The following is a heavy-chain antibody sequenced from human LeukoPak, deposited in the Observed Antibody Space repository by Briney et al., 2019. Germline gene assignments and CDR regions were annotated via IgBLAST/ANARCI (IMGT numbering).Heavy chain of an antibody. CDR3: ARRAGAYSHPYDY. Sequence: GALRLSCAASGFTFSSYGMSWVRQAPGKGLEWVSAISGSGGSTYYADSVKGRFTISRDNSKNTLYLQMNSLRVEDTAVYYCARRAGAYSHPYDYWGQGTLVTVSS. J-gene: IGHJ4*02. CDR1: GFTFSSYG. D-gene: IGHD4/OR15-4a*01. CDR2: ISGSGGST. V-gene: IGHV3-23*01.